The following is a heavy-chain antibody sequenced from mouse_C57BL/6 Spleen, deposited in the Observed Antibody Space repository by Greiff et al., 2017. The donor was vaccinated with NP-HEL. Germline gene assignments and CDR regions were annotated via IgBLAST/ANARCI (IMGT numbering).Heavy chain of an antibody. V-gene: IGHV1-66*01. J-gene: IGHJ3*01. CDR3: AGYYDYEWFAY. D-gene: IGHD2-4*01. CDR2: IYPGSGNT. CDR1: GYSFTSYY. Sequence: QVQLQQSGPELVKPGASVKISCKASGYSFTSYYIPWVKQRPGQGLAWIGWIYPGSGNTKYNEKFKGKATLTADTSSSTAYMQLSSLTSEDSAVYDCAGYYDYEWFAYWGQGTLVTVSA.